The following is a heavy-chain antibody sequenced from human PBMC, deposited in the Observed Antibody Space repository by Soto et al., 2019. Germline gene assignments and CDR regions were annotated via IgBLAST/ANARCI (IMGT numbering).Heavy chain of an antibody. J-gene: IGHJ6*02. V-gene: IGHV4-31*03. CDR2: VFYSGST. Sequence: SEPLSLTCTVSGGSVLNGGHYWTWIRQHPGKGLEWIGKVFYSGSTHYNPALKSRLIISVDTSKNQFSLNLSSVTAADTAVYYCARGGYDYWSGYSGSLSQSYAMDVWGQGTAVTVSS. CDR3: ARGGYDYWSGYSGSLSQSYAMDV. D-gene: IGHD3-3*01. CDR1: GGSVLNGGHY.